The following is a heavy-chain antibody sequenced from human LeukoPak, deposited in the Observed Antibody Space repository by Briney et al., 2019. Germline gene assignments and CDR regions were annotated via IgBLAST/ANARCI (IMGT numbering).Heavy chain of an antibody. CDR3: ARVYSSSGFDWFDP. Sequence: ASVKVSCKASGYTFTSYGISWVRQAPGQGLEWMGWISAYNGNTNYAQKFQGRVTITRNTSISTAYMELSSLRSEDTAVYYCARVYSSSGFDWFDPWGQGTLVTVSS. D-gene: IGHD6-6*01. J-gene: IGHJ5*02. CDR2: ISAYNGNT. CDR1: GYTFTSYG. V-gene: IGHV1-18*01.